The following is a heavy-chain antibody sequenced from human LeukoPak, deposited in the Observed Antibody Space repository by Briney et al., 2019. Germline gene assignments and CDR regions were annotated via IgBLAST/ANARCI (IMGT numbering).Heavy chain of an antibody. D-gene: IGHD4-23*01. CDR2: IGGSGVST. V-gene: IGHV3-23*01. CDR3: AGDGVRWSFDY. Sequence: GGSLRLSCAAAGFTFSTYGMTWVRQAPGKGLEWVSAIGGSGVSTYYADSVKGRFTISRDNAKNTLYLQMNSLRAEDTAVYYCAGDGVRWSFDYWGQGTLVTVSS. J-gene: IGHJ4*02. CDR1: GFTFSTYG.